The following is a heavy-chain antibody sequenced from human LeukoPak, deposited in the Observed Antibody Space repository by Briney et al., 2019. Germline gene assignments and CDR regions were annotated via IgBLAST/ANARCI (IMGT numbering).Heavy chain of an antibody. J-gene: IGHJ4*02. CDR3: ARFGSGRYFDY. V-gene: IGHV4-34*01. Sequence: SETLSLTCAVYGGSFSGYYWSWIRQPPGKGLEWIGEINHSGSTNYNPSLKSRDTISVDTSKNQFSLKLSSVTAADTAVYYCARFGSGRYFDYWGQGTLVTVSS. CDR1: GGSFSGYY. D-gene: IGHD3-10*01. CDR2: INHSGST.